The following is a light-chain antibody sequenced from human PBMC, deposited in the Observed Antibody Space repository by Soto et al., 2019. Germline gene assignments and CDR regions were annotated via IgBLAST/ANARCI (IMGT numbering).Light chain of an antibody. CDR3: QQYNNWPLYT. CDR2: GAS. CDR1: QSVSTN. J-gene: IGKJ2*01. Sequence: DIVMTQSPATLSVSPGERATLSCTASQSVSTNLAWYQQKPGQAPRLLIYGASTRATAIPTRFSGSGSGTEFTLTISSLQSEDFAVYYCQQYNNWPLYTFGQGTKLEIK. V-gene: IGKV3-15*01.